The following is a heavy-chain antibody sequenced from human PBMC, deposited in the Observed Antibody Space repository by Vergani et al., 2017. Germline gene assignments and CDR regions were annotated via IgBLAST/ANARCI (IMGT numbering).Heavy chain of an antibody. J-gene: IGHJ4*02. D-gene: IGHD2-21*02. CDR2: IYPGASDT. V-gene: IGHV5-51*01. Sequence: EVQLVQSGAEVKKPGESLKISCKVSGYSFTSYWIGWVRQVPGKGLEWMGIIYPGASDTRYSPSFQGQVTISADKSISTAYLQRSSLKASDTAMYYCARSLIFSPYYFDYWGQGTLVTVSS. CDR1: GYSFTSYW. CDR3: ARSLIFSPYYFDY.